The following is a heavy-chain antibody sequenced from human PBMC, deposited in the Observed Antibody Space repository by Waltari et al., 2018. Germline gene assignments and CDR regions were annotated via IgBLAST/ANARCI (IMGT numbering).Heavy chain of an antibody. CDR3: ARHEAAAGTFDY. CDR1: GYSFTRSW. J-gene: IGHJ4*02. V-gene: IGHV5-51*01. D-gene: IGHD6-13*01. Sequence: EVPLVQSGAEVTKPGASLKISCKGSGYSFTRSWTGWVRQMPGKGLEWMGSIYPGDSDTRYSPSFQGQVTISADKSISTAYLQWSSLKASDTAMYYCARHEAAAGTFDYWGQGTLVTVSS. CDR2: IYPGDSDT.